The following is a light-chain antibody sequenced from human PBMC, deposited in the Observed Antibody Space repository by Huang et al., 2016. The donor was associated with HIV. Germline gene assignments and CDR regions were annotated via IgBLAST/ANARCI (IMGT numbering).Light chain of an antibody. V-gene: IGKV4-1*01. J-gene: IGKJ1*01. CDR1: QSVLSPSNNRNH. CDR3: QQYYSIPG. CDR2: WAS. Sequence: DIVMTQSPDSLPVSMGERATITCVSSQSVLSPSNNRNHLAWYQQKPRQPPKLLIYWASSREAVVPDRFRGSGSATDFTLTIDNLQAEDVALYFWQQYYSIPGFGQGTYVEVK.